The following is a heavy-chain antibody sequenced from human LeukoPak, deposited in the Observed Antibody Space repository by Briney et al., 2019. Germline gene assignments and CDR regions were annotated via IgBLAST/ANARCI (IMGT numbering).Heavy chain of an antibody. CDR2: GSSYNGNR. CDR3: ARDLPYSSGWDYIDY. Sequence: ASVKLSCNASGYTLTSYGITWLRQAPGQGLEWMGWGSSYNGNRNHAQKLQGRVTMTTDTSTSTAYMELRSLGSDDTAVYYCARDLPYSSGWDYIDYWGQGTLVTVSS. CDR1: GYTLTSYG. D-gene: IGHD6-25*01. V-gene: IGHV1-18*01. J-gene: IGHJ4*02.